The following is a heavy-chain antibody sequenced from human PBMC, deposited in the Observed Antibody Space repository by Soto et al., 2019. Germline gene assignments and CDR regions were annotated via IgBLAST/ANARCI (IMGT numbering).Heavy chain of an antibody. D-gene: IGHD6-19*01. CDR1: GFTFSSYA. V-gene: IGHV3-30-3*01. CDR3: ARDLKVAGTRAQLRGQGMDV. J-gene: IGHJ6*02. Sequence: HPGGSLRLSCAASGFTFSSYAMHWVRQAPGKGLEWVAVTSYDGSNKYYADSVKGRFTISRDNSKNTLYLQMNSLRAEDTAVYYCARDLKVAGTRAQLRGQGMDVWGQGTTVTVSS. CDR2: TSYDGSNK.